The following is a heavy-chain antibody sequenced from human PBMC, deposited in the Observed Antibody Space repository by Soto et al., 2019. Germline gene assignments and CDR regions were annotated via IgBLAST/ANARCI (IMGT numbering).Heavy chain of an antibody. V-gene: IGHV3-30-3*01. CDR1: GFTFSSYA. J-gene: IGHJ6*02. D-gene: IGHD6-19*01. Sequence: QVQLVESGGGVVQPGRSLRLSCAASGFTFSSYAMHWVRQAPGKGLEWVAVISYDGSNKYYADSVKGRFTISRDNSKNTLYLQMNSLRAEDTAVYYCAREGRYSSGWYDFTPHRAYGMDVWGQGTTVTVSS. CDR3: AREGRYSSGWYDFTPHRAYGMDV. CDR2: ISYDGSNK.